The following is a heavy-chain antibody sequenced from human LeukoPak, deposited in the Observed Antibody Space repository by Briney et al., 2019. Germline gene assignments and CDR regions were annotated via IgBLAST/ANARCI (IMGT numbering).Heavy chain of an antibody. D-gene: IGHD3-16*01. J-gene: IGHJ6*03. Sequence: GGSLRLSCAASGFTFSSYAMSWVRQAPGKGLEWVSGILDSGSSTYYANSVKGRFTISRDISNNTLYLQMNSLRAEDTAVYYCAKLGGHPLHNYYVGVWGKGTTVAVSS. CDR2: ILDSGSST. V-gene: IGHV3-23*01. CDR1: GFTFSSYA. CDR3: AKLGGHPLHNYYVGV.